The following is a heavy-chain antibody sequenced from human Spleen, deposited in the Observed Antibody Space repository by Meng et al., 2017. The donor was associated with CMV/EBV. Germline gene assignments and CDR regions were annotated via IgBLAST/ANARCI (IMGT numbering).Heavy chain of an antibody. CDR3: ARHKASAVPADY. J-gene: IGHJ4*02. CDR2: IYPGDSDT. Sequence: KVSCKGSGYSFTSYWIGWVRQMPGKGLEWMGIIYPGDSDTRYSPSFQGQVTISADKSISTAYLQWSSLKASDTAIYYCARHKASAVPADYWGQGPLVTVSS. D-gene: IGHD3-10*01. V-gene: IGHV5-51*01. CDR1: GYSFTSYW.